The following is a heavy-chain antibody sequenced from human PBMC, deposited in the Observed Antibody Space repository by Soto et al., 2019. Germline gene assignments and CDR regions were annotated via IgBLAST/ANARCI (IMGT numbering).Heavy chain of an antibody. Sequence: GPSVKVSCKASGYTFTSYAMHWVRQAPGQRLEWMGWINAGNGNTKYSQKFQGRVTITRDTSASTAYMELSSLRSEDTAVYYCARGIHIIAAAGTEYFQHWGQGTLVTVSS. D-gene: IGHD6-13*01. CDR2: INAGNGNT. CDR1: GYTFTSYA. CDR3: ARGIHIIAAAGTEYFQH. J-gene: IGHJ1*01. V-gene: IGHV1-3*01.